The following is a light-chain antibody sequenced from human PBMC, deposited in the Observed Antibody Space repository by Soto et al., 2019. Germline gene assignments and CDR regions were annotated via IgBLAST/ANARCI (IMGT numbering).Light chain of an antibody. J-gene: IGKJ2*01. V-gene: IGKV1-33*01. Sequence: DIQMTQSPSSLSASVGDRVTITCQASQDISNYLNWYQQKPGKAPKLLIYDASNLETGVPSRFSGSESGTEFTLTISSLQPDDSATYYCQQYYSYPYTFGQGTKLEIK. CDR3: QQYYSYPYT. CDR1: QDISNY. CDR2: DAS.